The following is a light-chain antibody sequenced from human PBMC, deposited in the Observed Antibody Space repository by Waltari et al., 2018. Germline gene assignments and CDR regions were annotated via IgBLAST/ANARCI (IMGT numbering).Light chain of an antibody. CDR3: QQCYDWPPYT. CDR1: QSIGDN. J-gene: IGKJ2*01. CDR2: SAS. V-gene: IGKV3-15*01. Sequence: EIVVTQSPATLSVSPGERATLYCRASQSIGDNLAWYQQKPGQAPKLLLFSASSRLPGIPDRFSGSGSVTQFTLTISSLQSEDFAVYYCQQCYDWPPYTFGQGTKLEI.